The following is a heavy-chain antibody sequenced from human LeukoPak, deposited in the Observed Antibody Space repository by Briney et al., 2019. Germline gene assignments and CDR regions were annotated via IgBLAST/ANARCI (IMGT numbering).Heavy chain of an antibody. Sequence: GGSLRLSCAASGFTFRSHAMTWVRQAPGKGLEWVSAISISGDKTYYTDSVKGRFTISRDNSKNTVYLQMNSLRPDDTAVYYCAKEIRPYDYWGQGTLVTVSS. V-gene: IGHV3-23*01. CDR2: ISISGDKT. J-gene: IGHJ4*02. CDR1: GFTFRSHA. D-gene: IGHD4-17*01. CDR3: AKEIRPYDY.